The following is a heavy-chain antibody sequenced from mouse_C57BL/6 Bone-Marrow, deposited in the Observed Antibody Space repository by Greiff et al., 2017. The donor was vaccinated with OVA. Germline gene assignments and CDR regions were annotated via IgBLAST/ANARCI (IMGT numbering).Heavy chain of an antibody. CDR2: ISSGSSTI. Sequence: EVKLVESGGGLVKPGGSLKLSCAASGFTFSDYGMHWVRQAPEKGLEWVAYISSGSSTIYYADTVKGRFTISRDNAKNTLFLLMTSLRSEDTAMYYCTRQDYDGFAYWGQGTLVTVSA. J-gene: IGHJ3*01. CDR3: TRQDYDGFAY. V-gene: IGHV5-17*01. CDR1: GFTFSDYG. D-gene: IGHD2-4*01.